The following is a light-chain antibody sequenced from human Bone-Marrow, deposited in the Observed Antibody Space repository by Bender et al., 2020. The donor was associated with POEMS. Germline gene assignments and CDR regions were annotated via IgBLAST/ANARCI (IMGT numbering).Light chain of an antibody. CDR3: CSWTGSGVSWV. V-gene: IGLV2-23*02. CDR2: EVT. J-gene: IGLJ3*02. CDR1: SSSVGNYGR. Sequence: QSALTQPASVSGSPGQSITISCTATSSSVGNYGRVSWYQQRPGKAPKLMIYEVTNRPSGVSSRFSGSKSGNTASLTISGLQAEDEADYYCCSWTGSGVSWVFGGGTKLTVL.